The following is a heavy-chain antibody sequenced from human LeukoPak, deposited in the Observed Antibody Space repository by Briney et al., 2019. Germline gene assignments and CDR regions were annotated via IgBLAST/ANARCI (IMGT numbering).Heavy chain of an antibody. D-gene: IGHD3-22*01. V-gene: IGHV5-51*01. CDR1: GYSFTSYW. CDR2: IYPGDSDT. Sequence: GESLKISCKGSGYSFTSYWIGWVRQMPGKGLEWMGIIYPGDSDTRYSPSFQGQVTISADKSISTAYLQWSSLKASDTAMYYCARRAYYDSRWTDAFDIWGQGTMVTVSS. CDR3: ARRAYYDSRWTDAFDI. J-gene: IGHJ3*02.